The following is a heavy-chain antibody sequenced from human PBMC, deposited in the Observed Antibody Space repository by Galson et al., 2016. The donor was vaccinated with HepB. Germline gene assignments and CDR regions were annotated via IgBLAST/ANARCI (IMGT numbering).Heavy chain of an antibody. CDR1: GFTLTNYG. CDR2: IRSTTSTI. CDR3: ARDLVRSAFDM. Sequence: SLRLSCAASGFTLTNYGMNWVRQAPGKGLEWVSYIRSTTSTIYYANSVKGRFTISSDDADNSLYLQMNSLRDEDTAVYYCARDLVRSAFDMWGQGTMVTVS. V-gene: IGHV3-48*02. J-gene: IGHJ3*02. D-gene: IGHD2-8*02.